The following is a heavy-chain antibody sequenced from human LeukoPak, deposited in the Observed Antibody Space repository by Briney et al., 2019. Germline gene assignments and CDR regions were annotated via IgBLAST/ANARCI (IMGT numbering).Heavy chain of an antibody. CDR3: ARHSMITFGGVDY. Sequence: PSETLSLTCTVSGGSISSSSYYWGWIRQPPGKGLEWIGSIYCSGSTYYNPSLKSRVTISVDTSKNQFSLKLSSVTAADTAVYYCARHSMITFGGVDYWGQGTLVTVSS. CDR1: GGSISSSSYY. D-gene: IGHD3-16*01. J-gene: IGHJ4*02. CDR2: IYCSGST. V-gene: IGHV4-39*01.